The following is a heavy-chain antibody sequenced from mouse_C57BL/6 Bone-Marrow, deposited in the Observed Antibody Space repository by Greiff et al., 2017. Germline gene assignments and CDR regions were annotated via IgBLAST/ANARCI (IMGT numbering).Heavy chain of an antibody. Sequence: EVQLVESGGGLVQPGGSLKLSCAASGFTFSDYYMYWVRQTPEKRLEWVAYISNGGGSTYYPDTVKGRFTISRDNAKNTLYLQMSRLKSEDTAMYYCARQRRDGYYFDYWGQGTTLTVSS. J-gene: IGHJ2*01. CDR3: ARQRRDGYYFDY. V-gene: IGHV5-12*01. CDR1: GFTFSDYY. CDR2: ISNGGGST. D-gene: IGHD2-3*01.